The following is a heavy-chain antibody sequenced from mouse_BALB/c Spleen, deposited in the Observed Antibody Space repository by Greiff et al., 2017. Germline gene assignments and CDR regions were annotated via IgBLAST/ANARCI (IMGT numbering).Heavy chain of an antibody. CDR1: GYTFTNYW. CDR2: IYPGGGYT. CDR3: ARGEREGSFAY. Sequence: VQLQQSGAELVRPGTSVKISCKASGYTFTNYWLGWVKQRPGHGLEWIGDIYPGGGYTNYNEKFKGKATLTADTSSSTAYMQLSSLTSEDSAVYFCARGEREGSFAYWGQGTLVTVSA. V-gene: IGHV1-63*02. J-gene: IGHJ3*01.